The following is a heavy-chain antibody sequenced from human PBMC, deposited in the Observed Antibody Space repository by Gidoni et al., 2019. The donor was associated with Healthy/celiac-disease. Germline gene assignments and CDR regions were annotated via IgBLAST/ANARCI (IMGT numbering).Heavy chain of an antibody. Sequence: QVQLVQSGAEVKKPGSSVKVSCKASGGTFSSYTISCVRQAPGQGLEWMGRIIPILGIANYAQKFQGRVTITADKSTSTAYMELSSLRSEDTAVYYCARPTGADYYFDYWGQGTLVTVSS. CDR1: GGTFSSYT. CDR2: IIPILGIA. D-gene: IGHD3-9*01. CDR3: ARPTGADYYFDY. J-gene: IGHJ4*02. V-gene: IGHV1-69*02.